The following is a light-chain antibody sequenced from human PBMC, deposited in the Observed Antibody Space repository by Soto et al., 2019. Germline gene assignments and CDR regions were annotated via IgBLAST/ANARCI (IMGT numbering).Light chain of an antibody. CDR1: QSIFSW. J-gene: IGKJ1*01. Sequence: EIQMTQSPSTLSASVGDRVTITCRASQSIFSWLAWYQQKPGKAPKLLIYDASTLEGGVPSRFRGSGSGTEFTLTISGLQPDDFATYHCQQYNSFSWTFGQGTKVEVK. CDR3: QQYNSFSWT. CDR2: DAS. V-gene: IGKV1-5*01.